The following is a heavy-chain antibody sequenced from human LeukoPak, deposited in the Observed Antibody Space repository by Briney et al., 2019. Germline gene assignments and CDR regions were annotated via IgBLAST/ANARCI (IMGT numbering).Heavy chain of an antibody. CDR3: ARDEPAPGVPDY. Sequence: SQTLSLTCAISGDSVSSYTAGWNWIRQSPSRGLEWLGRTYYRSKWYIDYAVSVKSRISINPDTSKNQFSLKLSSVTAADTAVYYCARDEPAPGVPDYWGQGTLVTVSS. CDR2: TYYRSKWYI. J-gene: IGHJ4*02. V-gene: IGHV6-1*01. D-gene: IGHD7-27*01. CDR1: GDSVSSYTAG.